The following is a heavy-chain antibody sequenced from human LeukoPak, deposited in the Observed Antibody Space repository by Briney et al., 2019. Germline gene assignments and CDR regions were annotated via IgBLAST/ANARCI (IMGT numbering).Heavy chain of an antibody. CDR2: ISGSGGST. Sequence: GGSLRLSCAASGFTFSDYYMSWIRQAPGKGLEWVSAISGSGGSTYYADSVKGRFTISRDNSKNTLYLQMNSLRAEDTAVYYCANGLPTRPFDYWGQGTLVTVSS. CDR1: GFTFSDYY. D-gene: IGHD3/OR15-3a*01. CDR3: ANGLPTRPFDY. V-gene: IGHV3-23*01. J-gene: IGHJ4*02.